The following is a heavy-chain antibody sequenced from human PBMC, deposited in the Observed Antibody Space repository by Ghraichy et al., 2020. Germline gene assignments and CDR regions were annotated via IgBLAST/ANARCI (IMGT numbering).Heavy chain of an antibody. J-gene: IGHJ4*02. CDR2: IFYRGTT. D-gene: IGHD3-22*01. V-gene: IGHV4-39*01. CDR1: GGSTSSSRHY. CDR3: ARHGLVVFSSGLYGPGIIDS. Sequence: SETLSLTCTVYGGSTSSSRHYWGWIRQTPGKGLEWIGGIFYRGTTYYNPSLERRVTISVDESRNQFSLKLYSVTVADTAVYSGARHGLVVFSSGLYGPGIIDSWGQGTLVTVSS.